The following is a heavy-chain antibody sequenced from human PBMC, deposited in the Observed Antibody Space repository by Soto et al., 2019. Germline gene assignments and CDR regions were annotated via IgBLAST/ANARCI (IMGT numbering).Heavy chain of an antibody. CDR2: ISSSSSTI. CDR3: ARDSPYSSSWYDLNWFDP. CDR1: GFTFSSYS. Sequence: PGGSLRLSCAAPGFTFSSYSMNWVRQAPGKGLEWVSYISSSSSTIYYADSVKGRFTISRDNAKNSLYLQMNSLRDEDTAVYYCARDSPYSSSWYDLNWFDPWGQGTLVTVSS. D-gene: IGHD6-13*01. V-gene: IGHV3-48*02. J-gene: IGHJ5*02.